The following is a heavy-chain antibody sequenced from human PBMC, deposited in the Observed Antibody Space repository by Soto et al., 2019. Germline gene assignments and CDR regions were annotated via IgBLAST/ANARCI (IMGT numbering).Heavy chain of an antibody. CDR3: TRRYGSSFDY. V-gene: IGHV4-59*08. J-gene: IGHJ4*02. CDR2: IYYSGST. Sequence: SETLSLTCTVSGGSISSYYWSWIRQPPGKGLEWIGYIYYSGSTNYNPSLKSRVTISVDTSKNHFSLKLSSVTAAVTAVYYCTRRYGSSFDYWGQGTLVTVSS. CDR1: GGSISSYY. D-gene: IGHD6-13*01.